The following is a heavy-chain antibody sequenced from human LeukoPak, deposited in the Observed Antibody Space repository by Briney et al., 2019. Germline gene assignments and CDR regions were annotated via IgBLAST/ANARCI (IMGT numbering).Heavy chain of an antibody. D-gene: IGHD3-22*01. CDR3: ARGHYYDSSGYRVDY. J-gene: IGHJ4*02. CDR2: ISSNGGST. Sequence: PGGSLRLSCAASGFTFSSYAMHWVRQAPGKGLEYVSAISSNGGSTYYANSVKGRFTISRDNSKNTLYLQMGSLRAEDMAAYYCARGHYYDSSGYRVDYWGQGTLVTVSS. V-gene: IGHV3-64*01. CDR1: GFTFSSYA.